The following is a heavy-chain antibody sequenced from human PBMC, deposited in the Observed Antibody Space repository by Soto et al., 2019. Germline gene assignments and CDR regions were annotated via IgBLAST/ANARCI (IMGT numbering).Heavy chain of an antibody. CDR2: INHSGST. CDR3: ARAPDIVVVPAATGMDV. CDR1: GGSFSGYY. D-gene: IGHD2-2*01. V-gene: IGHV4-34*01. J-gene: IGHJ6*02. Sequence: SETLSLTCAVYGGSFSGYYWSWIRQPPGKGLEWIGEINHSGSTNYNPSLKSRVTISVDTSKNQFSLKLSSVTAADTAVYYCARAPDIVVVPAATGMDVWGQGTTVTVSS.